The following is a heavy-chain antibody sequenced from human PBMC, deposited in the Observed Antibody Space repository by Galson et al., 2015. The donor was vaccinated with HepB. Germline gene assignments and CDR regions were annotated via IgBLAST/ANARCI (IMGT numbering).Heavy chain of an antibody. D-gene: IGHD1-26*01. CDR3: AKTVEGAGAPSYFDY. V-gene: IGHV3-21*04. CDR2: ISSSSSYI. CDR1: GFTFSSYS. J-gene: IGHJ4*02. Sequence: SLRLSCAASGFTFSSYSMNWVRQAPGKGLEWVSSISSSSSYIYYADSVKGRFTISRDNAKNSLYLQMSSLRAEDTALYYCAKTVEGAGAPSYFDYWGQGTLVTVSS.